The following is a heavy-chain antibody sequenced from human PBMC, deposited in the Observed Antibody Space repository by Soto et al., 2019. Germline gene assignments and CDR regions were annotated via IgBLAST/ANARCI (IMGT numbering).Heavy chain of an antibody. V-gene: IGHV4-31*03. Sequence: PSETLSLTCSVSRAFINSGGFYYSWIRQPPGKGLEWLGYILHSGSTLYNPSLRGRLTLSADTSRNQLSLYLTSVTAADTAVYYCVRGGIAGHWFDPWGQGILVTVSS. J-gene: IGHJ5*02. CDR2: ILHSGST. CDR1: RAFINSGGFY. D-gene: IGHD2-15*01. CDR3: VRGGIAGHWFDP.